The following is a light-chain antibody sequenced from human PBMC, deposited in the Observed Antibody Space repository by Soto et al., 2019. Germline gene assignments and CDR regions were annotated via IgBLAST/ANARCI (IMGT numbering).Light chain of an antibody. CDR1: SGDVGRYNY. V-gene: IGLV2-8*01. J-gene: IGLJ3*02. CDR3: SSYAGSNTWV. Sequence: QSVLTQPPSASGSPGQSVTISCTGTSGDVGRYNYVSWYQQHPRKAPKLLIYEVSKRPSGVPDRFSGSKSGNTASLTVSGLQAEDEAHYYCSSYAGSNTWVFGRGTKVTVL. CDR2: EVS.